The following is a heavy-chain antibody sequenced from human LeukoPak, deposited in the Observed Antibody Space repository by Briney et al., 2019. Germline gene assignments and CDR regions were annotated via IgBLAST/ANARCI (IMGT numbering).Heavy chain of an antibody. V-gene: IGHV4-34*01. CDR2: IHHSGGT. Sequence: SETLSLSCAVYGESMIGHYWTWIRQPPGKRLEWIGEIHHSGGTNSNPSLKNRLTMSIDMSKNQFSLKLKSVTAADTAVYYCARATASGSGRAYDHWAQGNLVPVSS. CDR3: ARATASGSGRAYDH. CDR1: GESMIGHY. D-gene: IGHD3-10*01. J-gene: IGHJ4*02.